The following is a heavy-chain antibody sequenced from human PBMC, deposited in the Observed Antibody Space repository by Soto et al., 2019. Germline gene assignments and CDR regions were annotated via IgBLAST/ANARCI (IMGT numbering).Heavy chain of an antibody. CDR1: GGSITSSSYY. Sequence: QLHLRESGPGLVKPSETLSLTCTVSGGSITSSSYYWGWIRQPPGKGLEWIGSIYYSGSTYYNPSLKSRVTXSXXXSXDQFSRKLSSVTAADTAVYYCATQEVGGTYVYPFDPWGQGTLVTVSS. V-gene: IGHV4-39*01. CDR3: ATQEVGGTYVYPFDP. J-gene: IGHJ5*02. D-gene: IGHD1-26*01. CDR2: IYYSGST.